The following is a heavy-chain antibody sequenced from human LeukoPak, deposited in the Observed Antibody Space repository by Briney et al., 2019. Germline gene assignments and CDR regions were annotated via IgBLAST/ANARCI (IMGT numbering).Heavy chain of an antibody. Sequence: ASVTVSCKASGYIFTDYYIHWVRQAPGQGLEWMAWINANSGFTEYSQKFQGRVTLTRDTSISTTYMELNRLRSDDTAMYYCARVRSVVSSGDGLDVWGQGTTVTVSS. J-gene: IGHJ6*02. CDR3: ARVRSVVSSGDGLDV. CDR2: INANSGFT. D-gene: IGHD6-19*01. V-gene: IGHV1-2*02. CDR1: GYIFTDYY.